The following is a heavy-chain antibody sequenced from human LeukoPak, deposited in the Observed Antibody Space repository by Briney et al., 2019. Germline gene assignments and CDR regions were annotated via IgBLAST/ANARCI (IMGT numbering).Heavy chain of an antibody. V-gene: IGHV3-23*01. CDR2: ISGSGGRT. Sequence: GGSLRLSCAASGFTFNIYVMTWVRQAPGKGLEWVSGISGSGGRTYYADSVKGRFTISRDNSKNTLYLQMTSLRTEDTAVYYCAKDSRIAEFPEVRFDYWGQGTLATVSS. D-gene: IGHD3-10*01. CDR3: AKDSRIAEFPEVRFDY. CDR1: GFTFNIYV. J-gene: IGHJ4*02.